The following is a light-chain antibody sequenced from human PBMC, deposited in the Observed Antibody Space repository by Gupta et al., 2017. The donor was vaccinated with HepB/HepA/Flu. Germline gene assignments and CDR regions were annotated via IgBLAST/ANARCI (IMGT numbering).Light chain of an antibody. J-gene: IGKJ4*01. CDR3: QQYDNRLT. V-gene: IGKV1-33*01. CDR2: YAS. Sequence: IPMTQSSSSLSASVGDRVTITCQASQDISNYLNWYQQKPGKAPKLLIYYASNLETGVPSRFSGSGSGTDFTFTISSLQPEDIATYYCQQYDNRLTFGGGTKVEIK. CDR1: QDISNY.